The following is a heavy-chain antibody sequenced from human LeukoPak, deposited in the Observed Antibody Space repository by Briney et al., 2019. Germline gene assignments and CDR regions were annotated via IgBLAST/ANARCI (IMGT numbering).Heavy chain of an antibody. J-gene: IGHJ4*02. D-gene: IGHD3-22*01. CDR2: INSDGSSR. V-gene: IGHV3-74*01. CDR1: GFTFSNYW. CDR3: ARGGPDSSDYSSLFDY. Sequence: GGSLRLSCAASGFTFSNYWMSWVRQAPGKGLVWVSRINSDGSSRHYADSVKGRFTISRDNAKNTLHLQMTSLRAEDTAVYYCARGGPDSSDYSSLFDYWGRGILVTVSS.